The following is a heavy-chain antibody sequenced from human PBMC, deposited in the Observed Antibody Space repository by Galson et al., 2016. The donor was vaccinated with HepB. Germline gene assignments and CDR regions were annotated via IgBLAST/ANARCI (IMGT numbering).Heavy chain of an antibody. V-gene: IGHV3-30*03. CDR2: TSSDGNHK. CDR3: ARDKQWLVYFDY. D-gene: IGHD6-19*01. CDR1: GFSFSSFG. J-gene: IGHJ4*02. Sequence: SLRLSCAASGFSFSSFGMHWVRQAPGKGLELVALTSSDGNHKFYADSVRGRFIVSRDNSENTLFLQMDSLRPEDTAVYYCARDKQWLVYFDYWGQGTLVTVSS.